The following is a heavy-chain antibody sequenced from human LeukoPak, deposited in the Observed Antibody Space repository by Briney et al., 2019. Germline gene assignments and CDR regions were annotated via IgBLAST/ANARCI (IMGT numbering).Heavy chain of an antibody. D-gene: IGHD2-2*02. CDR1: GYSFTSYW. J-gene: IGHJ4*02. Sequence: GESLKISCKGSGYSFTSYWIGWVRQMPGKGLEWMGVIYPGDSDTRYSPSFQGQVTISADKSISTAYLQWSSLKASDTAMYYCARGHRYCSSTSCYSPPGYWGQGTLVTVSS. CDR3: ARGHRYCSSTSCYSPPGY. CDR2: IYPGDSDT. V-gene: IGHV5-51*01.